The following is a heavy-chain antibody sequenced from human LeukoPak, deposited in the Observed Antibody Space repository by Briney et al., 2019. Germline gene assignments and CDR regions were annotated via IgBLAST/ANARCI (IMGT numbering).Heavy chain of an antibody. Sequence: GGSLRLSCAASGFTFSSYAMHWVRQAPGKGLEWVAVISYDGSNKYYADSVKGRFTISRDNSKNTLYLQMNSLRAEDTAVYYCAGPLWFGELLYGAFDIRGQGTMVTVSS. CDR2: ISYDGSNK. J-gene: IGHJ3*02. CDR1: GFTFSSYA. CDR3: AGPLWFGELLYGAFDI. V-gene: IGHV3-30-3*01. D-gene: IGHD3-10*01.